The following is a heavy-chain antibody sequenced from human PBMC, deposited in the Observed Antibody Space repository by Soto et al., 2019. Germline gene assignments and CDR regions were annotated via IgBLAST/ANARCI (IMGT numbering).Heavy chain of an antibody. Sequence: PSETLSLTCTVSGGSISSGDHYWSWVRQPPGKGLEWIAYIYYRGTTYYNPSLKSRVTMSVDTSKNQFSLSLNSVTAADTAVYYCATYYDSSGPSFDYWGQGTLVTVS. CDR3: ATYYDSSGPSFDY. J-gene: IGHJ4*02. D-gene: IGHD3-22*01. CDR1: GGSISSGDHY. CDR2: IYYRGTT. V-gene: IGHV4-30-4*01.